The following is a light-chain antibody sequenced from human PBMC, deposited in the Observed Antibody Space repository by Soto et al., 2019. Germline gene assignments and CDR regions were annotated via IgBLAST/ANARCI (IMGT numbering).Light chain of an antibody. Sequence: QSALTQPASVSGSPGQSITISCTGTSSDVGGYNYVSWYQQHPGKAPKLMIYEVTNRPSGVSSRFSGSKSGNTASLTISGLRAEDEANYYCSSYASSSTLVVFGGGTKLTVL. CDR1: SSDVGGYNY. CDR3: SSYASSSTLVV. J-gene: IGLJ2*01. CDR2: EVT. V-gene: IGLV2-14*01.